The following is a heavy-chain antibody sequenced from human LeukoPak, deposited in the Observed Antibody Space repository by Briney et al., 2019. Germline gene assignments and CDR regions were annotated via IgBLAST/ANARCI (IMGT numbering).Heavy chain of an antibody. Sequence: ASVKVSCKASGYTFTSYDINWVRQATGQGLEWMGWMNPNSGNTGYAQKFQGRVTITRNTSIFTAYMELTSLTSEDTAVYYCARKGPAAYNYYYMDVWGKGTTVTVSS. J-gene: IGHJ6*03. CDR1: GYTFTSYD. D-gene: IGHD2-2*01. CDR2: MNPNSGNT. CDR3: ARKGPAAYNYYYMDV. V-gene: IGHV1-8*03.